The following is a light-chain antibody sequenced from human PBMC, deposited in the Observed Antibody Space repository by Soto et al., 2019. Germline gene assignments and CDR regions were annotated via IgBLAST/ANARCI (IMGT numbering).Light chain of an antibody. Sequence: AIKMNQSPSSLSASVGDTVTITCRASQGIRNDLGWYQQKPGKAPKLLIYAASSLQSGVPSRFSGSGSGTDFTLTISSLQPEDFATYYCLQYDNFPWTFGQGSKVDNK. CDR1: QGIRND. J-gene: IGKJ1*01. CDR3: LQYDNFPWT. CDR2: AAS. V-gene: IGKV1-6*01.